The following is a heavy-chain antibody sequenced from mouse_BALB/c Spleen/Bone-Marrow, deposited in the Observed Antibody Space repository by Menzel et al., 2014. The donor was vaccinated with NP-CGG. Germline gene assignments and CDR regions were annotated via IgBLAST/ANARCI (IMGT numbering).Heavy chain of an antibody. CDR3: ARSPYDYAAMDY. D-gene: IGHD2-4*01. Sequence: EVQGVESGGGLVQPGGSRKLSCAASGFTFSSFGMHWVRQAPEKGLEWVAYISSGSSTIYYADTVEGRFTISRDNPKNPLFLQMTSLRSEDTAMYYCARSPYDYAAMDYWGQGTSVTVSS. CDR2: ISSGSSTI. J-gene: IGHJ4*01. V-gene: IGHV5-17*02. CDR1: GFTFSSFG.